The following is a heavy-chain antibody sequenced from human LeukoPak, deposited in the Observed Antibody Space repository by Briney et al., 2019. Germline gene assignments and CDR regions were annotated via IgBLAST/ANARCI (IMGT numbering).Heavy chain of an antibody. CDR3: PRDTGWISVAGSTAWFDA. D-gene: IGHD6-19*01. V-gene: IGHV3-7*01. CDR2: IKQDGGEK. Sequence: GGSLRLSCAASGFTFINNWMSWVRQAPGKGLEWVADIKQDGGEKHYVDSVKGRFTISRDNAKNSLYLQMNSLRAEDTAVYYCPRDTGWISVAGSTAWFDAWGQGTLVTVSS. CDR1: GFTFINNW. J-gene: IGHJ5*02.